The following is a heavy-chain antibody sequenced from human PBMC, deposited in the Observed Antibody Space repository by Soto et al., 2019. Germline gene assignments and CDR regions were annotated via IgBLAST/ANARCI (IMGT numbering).Heavy chain of an antibody. J-gene: IGHJ6*03. CDR1: GYNFTSYW. Sequence: PGESLKISCKGSGYNFTSYWIGWVRQMPGKGLEWMGIIYPGDSDTRYSPSFQGQVTISADKSISTAYLQWSSLKASDTAMYYCARHMAARPPYYYYYMDVWGKGTTVTAP. CDR3: ARHMAARPPYYYYYMDV. V-gene: IGHV5-51*01. D-gene: IGHD3-10*01. CDR2: IYPGDSDT.